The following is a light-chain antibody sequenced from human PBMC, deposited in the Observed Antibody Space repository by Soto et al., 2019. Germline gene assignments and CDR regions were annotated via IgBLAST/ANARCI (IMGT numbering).Light chain of an antibody. V-gene: IGLV1-36*01. J-gene: IGLJ1*01. CDR3: AAWDDSLNGYV. Sequence: VLTQPPSVSEAPRQRVTISCSGSSSNIGNNAVNWYQQLPGKAPKLLIYYDDLLPSGVSDRFSGSKSGTSASLAISGLQSEDEADYYCAAWDDSLNGYVFGTGTKVTVL. CDR2: YDD. CDR1: SSNIGNNA.